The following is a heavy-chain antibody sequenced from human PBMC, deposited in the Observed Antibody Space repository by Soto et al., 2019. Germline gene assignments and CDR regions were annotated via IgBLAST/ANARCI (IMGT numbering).Heavy chain of an antibody. V-gene: IGHV1-69*01. D-gene: IGHD5-12*01. J-gene: IGHJ4*02. CDR1: GGTFSSDA. CDR3: ARDGDDGGYSGYDGVDY. Sequence: QVQLVQSGAEVKKPGSSVKVSCKASGGTFSSDAISWVRQAPGQGLEWMGGIIPIFGTANYAQKFQGRVTITADESTSTAYMELSSLRSEDTAVYYCARDGDDGGYSGYDGVDYWGQGTLVTVSS. CDR2: IIPIFGTA.